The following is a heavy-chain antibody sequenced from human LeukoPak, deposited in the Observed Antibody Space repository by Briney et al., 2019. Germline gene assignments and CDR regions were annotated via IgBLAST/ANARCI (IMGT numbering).Heavy chain of an antibody. CDR3: ARVPEYSGNDY. Sequence: GGSLGLSCAASGFTFSSYWMHWVRQAPGKGLVWVSRINSDRSSTSYADSVKGRFTISRDNAKNMLYLQMNSLRAEDTAVYYCARVPEYSGNDYWGQGTLVTVSS. J-gene: IGHJ4*02. CDR2: INSDRSST. CDR1: GFTFSSYW. D-gene: IGHD1-26*01. V-gene: IGHV3-74*01.